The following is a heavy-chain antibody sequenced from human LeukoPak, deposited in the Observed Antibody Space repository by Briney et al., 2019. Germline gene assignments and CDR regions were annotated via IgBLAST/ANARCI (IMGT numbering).Heavy chain of an antibody. CDR1: GGSFSGYY. CDR2: INHSGST. V-gene: IGHV4-34*01. Sequence: PSETLSLTCAVYGGSFSGYYWSWIRQPPGKGLEWIGEINHSGSTNYNPSLKSRVTISVDTSKNQSSLKLSSVTAADTAVYYCARAEMATIVYWGQGTLVTVSS. D-gene: IGHD5-24*01. CDR3: ARAEMATIVY. J-gene: IGHJ4*02.